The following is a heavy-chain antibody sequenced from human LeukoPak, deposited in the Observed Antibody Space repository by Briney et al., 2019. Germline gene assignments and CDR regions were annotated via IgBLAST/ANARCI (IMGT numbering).Heavy chain of an antibody. CDR1: GFTFSSYG. D-gene: IGHD3-22*01. Sequence: GGSLRLSCAASGFTFSSYGMHWVRQAPGKGLEWVAAIWYDGSNKYYADSVKGRFTISRDNSKNTLYLQMNSLRAEDTAVYYCARDLYYDSSGPLGYWGQGTLVTVSS. CDR3: ARDLYYDSSGPLGY. J-gene: IGHJ4*02. CDR2: IWYDGSNK. V-gene: IGHV3-33*01.